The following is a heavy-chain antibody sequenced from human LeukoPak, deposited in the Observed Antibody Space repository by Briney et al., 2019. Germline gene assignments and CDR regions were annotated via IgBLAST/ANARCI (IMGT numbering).Heavy chain of an antibody. CDR2: INAGNGNT. D-gene: IGHD6-13*01. CDR3: ARDLVAAAGRPLGY. Sequence: PGGSLRLSCAASGFTFSSYAMHWVRQAPGQRLEWMGWINAGNGNTKYSQKFQGRVTITRDTSASTAYMELSSLRSEDTAVYYCARDLVAAAGRPLGYWGQGTLVTVSS. CDR1: GFTFSSYA. V-gene: IGHV1-3*01. J-gene: IGHJ4*02.